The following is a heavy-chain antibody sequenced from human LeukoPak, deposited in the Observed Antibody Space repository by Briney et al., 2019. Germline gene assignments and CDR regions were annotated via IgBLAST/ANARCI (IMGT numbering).Heavy chain of an antibody. V-gene: IGHV1-69*04. CDR1: GGTFGSYA. D-gene: IGHD5-18*01. Sequence: VASVKVSCKASGGTFGSYAISWVRQAPGQGLEWMGRIIPILGIANYAQKFQGRVTITADKSTSTAYMELSSLRSEDTAVYYCASQPEYSYGPLDYWGQGTLVTVSS. J-gene: IGHJ4*02. CDR3: ASQPEYSYGPLDY. CDR2: IIPILGIA.